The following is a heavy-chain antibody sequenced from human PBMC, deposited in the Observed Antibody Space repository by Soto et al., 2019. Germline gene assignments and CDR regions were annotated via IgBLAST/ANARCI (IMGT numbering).Heavy chain of an antibody. V-gene: IGHV1-18*04. CDR3: ARAATGSYHSAY. CDR2: IAPHSGRT. Sequence: GPGVQKPGASVRVSCMTSGYAFTSYGVNWVRQVPGQGLEWMGWIAPHSGRTTYLPKFQGRVTITADPSTNTAYMELTSLSSDDTGIYFCARAATGSYHSAYWGQGTVVTVSA. CDR1: GYAFTSYG. J-gene: IGHJ4*02. D-gene: IGHD3-10*01.